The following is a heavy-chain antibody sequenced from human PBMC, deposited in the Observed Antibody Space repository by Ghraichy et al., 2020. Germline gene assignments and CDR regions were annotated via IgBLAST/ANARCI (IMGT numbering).Heavy chain of an antibody. V-gene: IGHV3-33*01. CDR3: VRDGPNYDLDY. CDR1: GFTFRSYG. J-gene: IGHJ4*02. D-gene: IGHD3-3*01. Sequence: LSLTCAASGFTFRSYGMQWVRQAPGKGLEWVALISSGGRNKYYADSVEGRFTISRDDSKNTLSLQVNSLGAEDTAVYYCVRDGPNYDLDYWGQGTLVTVSS. CDR2: ISSGGRNK.